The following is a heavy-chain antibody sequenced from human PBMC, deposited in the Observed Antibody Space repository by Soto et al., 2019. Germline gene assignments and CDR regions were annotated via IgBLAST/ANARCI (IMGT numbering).Heavy chain of an antibody. CDR3: ARHINTQNDFWSGYHKSGMDV. CDR1: GYXFTSYC. CDR2: IYPGDSDT. D-gene: IGHD3-3*01. Sequence: EXLKISCKVSGYXFTSYCIGWVRQMPGKGLECVGIIYPGDSDTRYSPSFQVHFTISADKSISTSYLQWSRLKASDTDMYYCARHINTQNDFWSGYHKSGMDVWGQGTTGTVS. V-gene: IGHV5-51*01. J-gene: IGHJ6*02.